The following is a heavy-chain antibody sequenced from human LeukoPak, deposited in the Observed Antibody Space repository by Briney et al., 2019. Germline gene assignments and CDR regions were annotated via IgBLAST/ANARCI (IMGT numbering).Heavy chain of an antibody. Sequence: GGSLRLSCAASGFTFSSYAMNWVRQAPGKGLEWVSPISGSGSSTYYADSVKGRFTISRDNSKNTLYLQMNSLRAEDTAVYYCARHGANYYYYYMDVWGKGTTVTVSS. CDR2: ISGSGSST. J-gene: IGHJ6*03. CDR1: GFTFSSYA. D-gene: IGHD3-16*01. V-gene: IGHV3-23*01. CDR3: ARHGANYYYYYMDV.